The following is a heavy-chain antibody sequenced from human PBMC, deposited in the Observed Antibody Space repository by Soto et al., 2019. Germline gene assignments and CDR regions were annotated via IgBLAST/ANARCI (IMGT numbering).Heavy chain of an antibody. CDR2: INGDGSST. CDR3: ARLRVDGDSVP. Sequence: EVQLVESGGGLVQPGGALRLSCAASGFVFSNDWMHWVRQTPWKGLVWVSRINGDGSSTSYADSVRGRFTISRDNAENARYLQMNSLRADDTALYYCARLRVDGDSVPWGQGTLVTVSS. V-gene: IGHV3-74*01. CDR1: GFVFSNDW. D-gene: IGHD4-17*01. J-gene: IGHJ5*02.